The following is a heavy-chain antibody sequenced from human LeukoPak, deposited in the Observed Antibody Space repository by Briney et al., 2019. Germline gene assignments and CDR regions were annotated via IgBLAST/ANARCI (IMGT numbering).Heavy chain of an antibody. CDR3: AKDRLGGPYFFHY. J-gene: IGHJ4*02. D-gene: IGHD3-16*01. CDR2: ISTTGVRT. V-gene: IGHV3-23*01. Sequence: GGTLRLSCAASGFTFSSNGMSWVRQAPGKGLEWVSAISTTGVRTYYADSVKGRFTISRDNSKNTLYLQINSLRAEDTAVYFCAKDRLGGPYFFHYWGQGTLVTVSS. CDR1: GFTFSSNG.